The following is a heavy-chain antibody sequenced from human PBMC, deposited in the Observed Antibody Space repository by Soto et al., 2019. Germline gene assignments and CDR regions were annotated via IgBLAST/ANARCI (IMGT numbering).Heavy chain of an antibody. D-gene: IGHD5-18*01. CDR1: GGTFSTYA. Sequence: QVQLVQSGAEVNKPESSVTVSCKAPGGTFSTYAISWVRQATGQGLEWMGGIIPMFGTANYAQRFQDRVTITADESTNTVYMELSSLRSEDTAVYFCASGIQLWLRRINNGYSGWGQGTLVTVSS. J-gene: IGHJ4*02. CDR2: IIPMFGTA. V-gene: IGHV1-69*12. CDR3: ASGIQLWLRRINNGYSG.